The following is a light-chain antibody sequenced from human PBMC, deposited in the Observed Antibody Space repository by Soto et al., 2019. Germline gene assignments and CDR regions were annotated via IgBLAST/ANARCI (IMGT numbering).Light chain of an antibody. CDR3: QQYYSYPYT. V-gene: IGKV1-8*01. CDR1: QGISSY. J-gene: IGKJ2*01. Sequence: AIRMTQSPSSFSASTGERVTITCGASQGISSYLAWYQQKPGKAPKLLIYAASTLQSGVPSRFSGSGSGTDFTLTISCLQSEDFATHYCQQYYSYPYTFGQGTKLEIK. CDR2: AAS.